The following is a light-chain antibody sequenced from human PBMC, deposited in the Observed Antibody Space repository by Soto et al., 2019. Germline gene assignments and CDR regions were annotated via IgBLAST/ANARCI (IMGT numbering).Light chain of an antibody. J-gene: IGKJ5*01. CDR3: QQYGSSPPRYT. Sequence: ENVLKQCAGTMPKTTGERATLSCRASQSVSSSYLAWYQQKPGQAPRLLIYGASSRATGIPDRFSGSGSGTDFTLTISRLEPEDFAVYYCQQYGSSPPRYTFGQGTRLEIK. CDR1: QSVSSSY. V-gene: IGKV3-20*01. CDR2: GAS.